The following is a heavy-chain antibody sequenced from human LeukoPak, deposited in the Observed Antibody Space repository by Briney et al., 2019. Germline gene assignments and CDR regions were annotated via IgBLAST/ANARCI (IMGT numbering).Heavy chain of an antibody. Sequence: GGSLRLSCAASGFTFSSYEMNWVRQAPGKGLEWVSYISSGGSSIYYADSVKGRFTISRDNAKNSLYLQMNSLRAEDTAVYYCAREKAGNYYGSGSYSFDYWGQGTLVTVSS. J-gene: IGHJ4*02. D-gene: IGHD3-10*01. CDR3: AREKAGNYYGSGSYSFDY. CDR2: ISSGGSSI. CDR1: GFTFSSYE. V-gene: IGHV3-48*03.